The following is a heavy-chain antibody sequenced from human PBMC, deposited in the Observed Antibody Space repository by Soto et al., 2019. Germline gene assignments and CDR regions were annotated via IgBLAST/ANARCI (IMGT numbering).Heavy chain of an antibody. Sequence: PSETLSLTCAVYGGSFSGHYWSWIRQPPGKGLEWIGEINHRGSANYTPPLKSRVTISVDTSKNQFALKLTSVTAADTAVYYCRLSDYGDYRVYYFDYWGQGTLVTVSS. D-gene: IGHD4-17*01. V-gene: IGHV4-34*01. J-gene: IGHJ4*02. CDR2: INHRGSA. CDR1: GGSFSGHY. CDR3: RLSDYGDYRVYYFDY.